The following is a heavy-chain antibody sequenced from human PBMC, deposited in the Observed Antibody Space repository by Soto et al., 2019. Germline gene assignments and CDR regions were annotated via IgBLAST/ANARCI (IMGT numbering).Heavy chain of an antibody. CDR1: GGTFSSYA. J-gene: IGHJ6*02. CDR2: IIPIFGTA. D-gene: IGHD6-25*01. CDR3: ARQGAALRDYYYGMDV. Sequence: QVQLVQSGAEVKKLGSSVKVSCKASGGTFSSYAISWVRQAPGQGLEWMGGIIPIFGTANYAQKFQGRVTITADESTSTASMELSSLRSEDTAVYYCARQGAALRDYYYGMDVWGQGTTVTVSS. V-gene: IGHV1-69*12.